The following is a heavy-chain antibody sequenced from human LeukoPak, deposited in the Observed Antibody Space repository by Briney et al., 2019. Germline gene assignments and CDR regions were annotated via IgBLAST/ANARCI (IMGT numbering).Heavy chain of an antibody. CDR3: ATRGYHYDSGGYS. Sequence: PGGSLRLSCAASGFTFSVSAMHWVRQASGKGLEWVGRIRSKANSYATTYAASVRGRFTISRDDSKNTAYLQMNSLKTEDTAVYYCATRGYHYDSGGYSWGQGTMVTVSS. D-gene: IGHD3-22*01. V-gene: IGHV3-73*01. J-gene: IGHJ3*01. CDR1: GFTFSVSA. CDR2: IRSKANSYAT.